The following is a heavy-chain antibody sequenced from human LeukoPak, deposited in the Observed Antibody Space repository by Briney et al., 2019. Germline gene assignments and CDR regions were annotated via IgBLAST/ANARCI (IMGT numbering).Heavy chain of an antibody. CDR3: ARGLFYYGSGSDTGDY. CDR1: GFTFSNYW. J-gene: IGHJ4*02. Sequence: GGSLRLSCAASGFTFSNYWMSWVRQAPGKGLEWVSNMKQYGSEKYYVDSVKGRFTISRDNAKNSLYLQMNSLRAEDTAVYYCARGLFYYGSGSDTGDYWGQGTLVTVSS. D-gene: IGHD3-10*01. CDR2: MKQYGSEK. V-gene: IGHV3-7*05.